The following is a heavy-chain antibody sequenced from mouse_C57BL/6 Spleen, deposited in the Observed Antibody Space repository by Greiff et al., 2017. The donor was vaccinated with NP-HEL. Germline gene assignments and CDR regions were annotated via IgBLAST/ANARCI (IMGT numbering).Heavy chain of an antibody. V-gene: IGHV7-3*01. CDR2: IRNKANGYTT. J-gene: IGHJ2*01. CDR1: GFTFTDYY. CDR3: ARFGYDYFDY. D-gene: IGHD2-3*01. Sequence: DVHLVESGGGLVQPGGSLSLSCAASGFTFTDYYMSWVRQPPGKALEWLGFIRNKANGYTTEYSASVKGRFTISRDNSQSILYLQMNALRAEDSATYYCARFGYDYFDYWGQGTTLTVSS.